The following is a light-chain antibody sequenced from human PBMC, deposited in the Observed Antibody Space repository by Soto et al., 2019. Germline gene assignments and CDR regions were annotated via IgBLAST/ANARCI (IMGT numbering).Light chain of an antibody. V-gene: IGLV1-40*01. Sequence: QSVLAQPPSVSGAPGQRVTISCSNIGAGYDVHWYQQLPGTAPKLLIYDNERPSGVPDRFSGSKSGTSASLAISGLQSEDEADYYCAAWDASLNGVVFGGGTKVTVL. CDR1: NIGAGYD. CDR2: DN. CDR3: AAWDASLNGVV. J-gene: IGLJ2*01.